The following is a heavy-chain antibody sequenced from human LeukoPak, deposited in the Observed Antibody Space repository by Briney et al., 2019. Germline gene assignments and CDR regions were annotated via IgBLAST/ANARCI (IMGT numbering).Heavy chain of an antibody. CDR3: AKDKSSVSHHY. D-gene: IGHD2-15*01. CDR1: GFTFSSYS. J-gene: IGHJ4*02. Sequence: PGGSLRLSCAASGFTFSSYSMNWVRQAPGKGLEWVSYISSSSSTIYYADSVKGRFTISRDNSKNTLYLQMNSLRAEDTAVYYCAKDKSSVSHHYWDQGTLVTVSS. V-gene: IGHV3-48*01. CDR2: ISSSSSTI.